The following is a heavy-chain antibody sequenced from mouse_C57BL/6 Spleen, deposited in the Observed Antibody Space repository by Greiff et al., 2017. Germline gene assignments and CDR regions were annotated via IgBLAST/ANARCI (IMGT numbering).Heavy chain of an antibody. J-gene: IGHJ1*03. V-gene: IGHV1-52*01. Sequence: VPLPHPGAELLMPGSSVQLSCQASGYTFTSSWMHWVKQRPIQGLEWIGNIDPSDSETHYNQKFKDKATLTVDKSSSTAYMQLSSLTSEDSAVYYCAREGNDVWGTGTTVTVSS. CDR2: IDPSDSET. CDR1: GYTFTSSW. D-gene: IGHD2-1*01. CDR3: AREGNDV.